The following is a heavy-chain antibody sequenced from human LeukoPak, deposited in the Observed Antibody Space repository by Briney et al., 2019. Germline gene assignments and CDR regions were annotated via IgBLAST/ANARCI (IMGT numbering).Heavy chain of an antibody. V-gene: IGHV4-61*02. J-gene: IGHJ4*02. CDR2: IYHSGST. CDR1: GGSISSGSYY. CDR3: ARDFPDDTAMVNYFDY. D-gene: IGHD5-18*01. Sequence: SQTLSLTCTVSGGSISSGSYYWSWIRQPAGKGLEWIGSIYHSGSTYYNPSLKSRVTISVDTSKNQFSLKLSSVTAADTAVYYCARDFPDDTAMVNYFDYWGQGTLVTVSS.